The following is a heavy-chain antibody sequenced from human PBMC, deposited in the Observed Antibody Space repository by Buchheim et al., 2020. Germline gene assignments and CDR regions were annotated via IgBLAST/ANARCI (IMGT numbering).Heavy chain of an antibody. CDR3: ARTPPRDYGGNDY. D-gene: IGHD4-17*01. CDR1: GGSFSGYY. J-gene: IGHJ4*02. CDR2: INHSGST. V-gene: IGHV4-34*01. Sequence: QVQLQQWGAGLLKPSETLSLTCAVYGGSFSGYYWSWIRQPPGKGLGWIGEINHSGSTNYNPSLKSRVTISVDTSKNQFSLKLSSVTAADTAVYYCARTPPRDYGGNDYWGQGTL.